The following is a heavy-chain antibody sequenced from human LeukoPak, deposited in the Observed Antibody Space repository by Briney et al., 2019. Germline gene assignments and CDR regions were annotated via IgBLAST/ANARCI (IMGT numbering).Heavy chain of an antibody. Sequence: SVKVSCKASGGTFSSYAISWVRQAPGQGLEWMGGIIPIFGTANYAQKFQGRVTITADESTSTAYMELSSLRSEDTAVYYCARVGIVVVPAAMYYYYGMDVWGQGTTVTVSS. V-gene: IGHV1-69*13. D-gene: IGHD2-2*03. J-gene: IGHJ6*02. CDR3: ARVGIVVVPAAMYYYYGMDV. CDR2: IIPIFGTA. CDR1: GGTFSSYA.